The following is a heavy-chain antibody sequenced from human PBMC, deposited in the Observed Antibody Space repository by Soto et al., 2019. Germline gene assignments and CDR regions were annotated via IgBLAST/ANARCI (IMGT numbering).Heavy chain of an antibody. Sequence: EVQLVESGGGLVKPGGSLRLSCAASGFTFSSYSMNWVRQAAGKGLEWVSSISSSSSYIYYADSVKGRFTISRDNAKNSLYLQMNSLRAEDTAVYYCAREIAVAGWNWGQGTLVTVSS. J-gene: IGHJ4*02. V-gene: IGHV3-21*01. CDR2: ISSSSSYI. CDR3: AREIAVAGWN. D-gene: IGHD6-19*01. CDR1: GFTFSSYS.